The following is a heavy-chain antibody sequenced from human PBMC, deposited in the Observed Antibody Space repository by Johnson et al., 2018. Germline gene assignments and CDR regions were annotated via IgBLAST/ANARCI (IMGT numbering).Heavy chain of an antibody. CDR2: ITTAGDT. Sequence: VQLVQSGGGVVQPGRSLRLSCAASGFTFSTYEMYWVRQAARKGLEWVSLITTAGDTYYADSVKGRFTISRENAKNSFYLQMNSLRAGDTAVYYCARRLPYYGMDVWGQVTTVTVSS. V-gene: IGHV3-13*01. J-gene: IGHJ6*02. CDR3: ARRLPYYGMDV. D-gene: IGHD2-21*01. CDR1: GFTFSTYE.